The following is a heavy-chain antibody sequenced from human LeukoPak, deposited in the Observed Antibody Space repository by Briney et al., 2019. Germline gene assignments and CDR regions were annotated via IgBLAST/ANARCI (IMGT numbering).Heavy chain of an antibody. V-gene: IGHV4-4*02. CDR1: GGSMYVSNW. CDR3: ASFSSSYKARATDY. J-gene: IGHJ4*02. CDR2: IHHSGSA. D-gene: IGHD6-6*01. Sequence: SETLSLTCAVSGGSMYVSNWWTWVRQSPGKGLEWIGEIHHSGSANYNPSLKSRVTISVDTSKNHFSLNLRAVTAADMAVYYCASFSSSYKARATDYWGQGTLVTVSS.